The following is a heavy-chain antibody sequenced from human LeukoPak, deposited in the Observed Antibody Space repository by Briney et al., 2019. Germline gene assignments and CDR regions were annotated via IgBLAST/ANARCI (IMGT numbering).Heavy chain of an antibody. Sequence: PGGSLRLSCAASGFTFSTYTMHWVRQAPGKGLEWVSSISSSSSYIYYTDSVKGRFTVSRDNAKNSLYLQMNSLRAEDTAVYYCARSYDYVWGNYRYDFDYWGQGTLVTVSS. CDR1: GFTFSTYT. CDR3: ARSYDYVWGNYRYDFDY. CDR2: ISSSSSYI. J-gene: IGHJ4*02. D-gene: IGHD3-16*02. V-gene: IGHV3-21*01.